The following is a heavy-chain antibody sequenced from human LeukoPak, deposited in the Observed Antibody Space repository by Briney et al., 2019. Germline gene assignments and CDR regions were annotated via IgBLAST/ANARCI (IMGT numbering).Heavy chain of an antibody. D-gene: IGHD4-17*01. CDR1: GFTFSNAW. CDR3: TTDLIYRDGDFDY. V-gene: IGHV3-15*01. Sequence: GGSLRLSCATSGFTFSNAWMSWVRQAPGKGLEWVGRIKSKTDGGTTDYAAPVKGRFTISRDDSKNTLYLQMNSLKTEDTAVYYCTTDLIYRDGDFDYWGQGTLVTVSS. J-gene: IGHJ4*02. CDR2: IKSKTDGGTT.